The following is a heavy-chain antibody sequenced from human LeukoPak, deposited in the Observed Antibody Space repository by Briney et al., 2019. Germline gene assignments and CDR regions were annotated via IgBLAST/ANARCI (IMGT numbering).Heavy chain of an antibody. Sequence: PSGTLSLTCAVSGGSISSSNWWSWVRQPPGKGLEWIGEIYHSGSTNYNPSLKSRATISVDKSKNQFSLKLSSVTAADTAVYYCARGYYDILTGYYIPSRLFDYWGQGTLVTVSS. J-gene: IGHJ4*02. CDR2: IYHSGST. D-gene: IGHD3-9*01. V-gene: IGHV4-4*02. CDR1: GGSISSSNW. CDR3: ARGYYDILTGYYIPSRLFDY.